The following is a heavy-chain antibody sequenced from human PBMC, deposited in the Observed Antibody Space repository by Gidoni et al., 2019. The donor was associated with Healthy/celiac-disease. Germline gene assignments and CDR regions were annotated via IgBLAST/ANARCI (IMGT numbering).Heavy chain of an antibody. CDR2: INHSGST. J-gene: IGHJ6*02. V-gene: IGHV4-34*01. Sequence: QVQLQQWGAGLLKPSETLSLTCAVYGGSFSGYYWTWIRQPPGKGLEWIGEINHSGSTNYNPSLKSRVTISVDTSKNQFSLKLSSVTAADTAVYYCARAPGYSSSWYLRHYYYYGMDVWGQGTTVTVSS. CDR1: GGSFSGYY. D-gene: IGHD6-13*01. CDR3: ARAPGYSSSWYLRHYYYYGMDV.